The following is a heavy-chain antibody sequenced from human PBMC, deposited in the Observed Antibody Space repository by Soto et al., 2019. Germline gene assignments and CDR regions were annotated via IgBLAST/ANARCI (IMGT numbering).Heavy chain of an antibody. D-gene: IGHD6-13*01. Sequence: ASVKVSCKASGGTFSSYAISWVRQAPGQGLEWMGGIIPIFGTANYAQKFQGRVTITADESTSTAYMQLSSLRSEDTAVYYCARGGARSSCLNWFEPWGQGTLVTVAS. CDR2: IIPIFGTA. V-gene: IGHV1-69*13. CDR1: GGTFSSYA. J-gene: IGHJ5*02. CDR3: ARGGARSSCLNWFEP.